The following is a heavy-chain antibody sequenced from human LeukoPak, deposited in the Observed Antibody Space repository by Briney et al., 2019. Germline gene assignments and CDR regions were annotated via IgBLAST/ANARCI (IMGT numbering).Heavy chain of an antibody. CDR3: ARVPRTLFVYFDY. Sequence: SETLSLTCTVSGGSISSSSYYWSWIRQPPGKGLEWIGEINHSGSTYYNPSLKSRVTISVDTSKNQFSLKLSSVTAADTAVYYCARVPRTLFVYFDYWGQGTLVTVSS. J-gene: IGHJ4*02. D-gene: IGHD2-21*01. V-gene: IGHV4-39*07. CDR1: GGSISSSSYY. CDR2: INHSGST.